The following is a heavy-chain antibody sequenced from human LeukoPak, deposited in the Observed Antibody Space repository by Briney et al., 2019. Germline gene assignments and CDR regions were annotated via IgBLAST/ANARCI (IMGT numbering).Heavy chain of an antibody. CDR1: GYSFTSYW. J-gene: IGHJ3*02. D-gene: IGHD2-2*01. V-gene: IGHV5-51*01. CDR3: ARRHCSSTSCSGAFDI. Sequence: GESLKISCKGSGYSFTSYWIGWVRQMPGKGLEWRGIIYPGDSDTRYSPSFQGQVTISADKSISTAYLQWSSLKASDTAMYYCARRHCSSTSCSGAFDIWGQGTMVTVSS. CDR2: IYPGDSDT.